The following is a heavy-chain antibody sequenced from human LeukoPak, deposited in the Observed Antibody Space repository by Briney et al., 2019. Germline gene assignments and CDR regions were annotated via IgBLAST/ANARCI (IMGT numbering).Heavy chain of an antibody. CDR2: IYYSGST. V-gene: IGHV4-39*01. CDR1: GGSISSSSYY. J-gene: IGHJ6*02. CDR3: ARHPGYIGYYYYYGMDV. D-gene: IGHD5-18*01. Sequence: SETLSLTCTVSGGSISSSSYYWGWIRQPPGKGLEWIGSIYYSGSTYYNPSLKSRVTISVDTSKNQFSLKLSSVTAADTAVYYCARHPGYIGYYYYYGMDVWGQGTTVTVSS.